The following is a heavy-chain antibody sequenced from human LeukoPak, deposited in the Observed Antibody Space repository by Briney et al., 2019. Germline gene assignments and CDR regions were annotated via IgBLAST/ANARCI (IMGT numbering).Heavy chain of an antibody. CDR1: GFTFGNYW. CDR2: IKEDGGVK. D-gene: IGHD6-13*01. Sequence: GGSLRLSWAASGFTFGNYWMSWVRQAPGKGLEWVANIKEDGGVKDYVDSVKGRFTISRDNAKKSVYLQMNSLRAEDTAVYYCARIGYSSSSFDYWGQGTLVIVSS. V-gene: IGHV3-7*01. J-gene: IGHJ4*02. CDR3: ARIGYSSSSFDY.